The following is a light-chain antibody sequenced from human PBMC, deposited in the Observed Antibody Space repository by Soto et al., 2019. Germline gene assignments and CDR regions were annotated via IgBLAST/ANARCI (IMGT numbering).Light chain of an antibody. CDR2: GAS. CDR3: QQYGRSLRT. V-gene: IGKV3-20*01. J-gene: IGKJ1*01. CDR1: QSVSSSC. Sequence: EIVLTQSPGTLSLSPGERATLSCRASQSVSSSCLAWYQQKPGQAPRLLIYGASSRATGIPDRFSGSGSGTDFTLTISRLEPEDFAVYYCQQYGRSLRTFGQGTQVDIK.